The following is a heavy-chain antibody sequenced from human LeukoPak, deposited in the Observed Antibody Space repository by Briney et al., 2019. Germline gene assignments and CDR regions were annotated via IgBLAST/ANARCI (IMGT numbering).Heavy chain of an antibody. Sequence: PGGSLRLSCAPSGFTFSSYSMNWVRQAPGKGLEWVSSISTAGTYISYADSVKGRFTISRDNAKNSLYLQMSSLRAEDTAVYFCVRAPGSCPNGVCPIETDWGRGTLVTVSS. J-gene: IGHJ4*02. V-gene: IGHV3-21*01. CDR2: ISTAGTYI. CDR3: VRAPGSCPNGVCPIETD. D-gene: IGHD2-8*01. CDR1: GFTFSSYS.